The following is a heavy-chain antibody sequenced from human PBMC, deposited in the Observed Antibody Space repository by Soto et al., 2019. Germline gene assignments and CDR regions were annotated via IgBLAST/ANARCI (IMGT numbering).Heavy chain of an antibody. CDR2: ISGSGGST. V-gene: IGHV3-23*01. Sequence: EVQLLESGGGLVQPGGSLRLSCAASGFTFSSYAMSWVRQAPGKGLEWVSAISGSGGSTYYADSVKGRFTISRENSKNTLYLQMISLRAEDTAVYYCAKSTGGCSSTSCYDYYYYGMDVWGQGTTVTVSS. CDR3: AKSTGGCSSTSCYDYYYYGMDV. D-gene: IGHD2-2*01. J-gene: IGHJ6*02. CDR1: GFTFSSYA.